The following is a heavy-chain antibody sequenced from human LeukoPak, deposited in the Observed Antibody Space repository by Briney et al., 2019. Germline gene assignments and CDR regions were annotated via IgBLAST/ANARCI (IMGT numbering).Heavy chain of an antibody. V-gene: IGHV4-30-2*01. Sequence: PSQTLSLTCTVSGGSISSGGYYWSWIRQPPGKGLEWIGYIYHSGSTYYNPSLKSRVTISVDRSKNQFSLKLSSVAAADTAVYYCARRRYYYGLLYYFDYWGQGTLVTVSS. CDR1: GGSISSGGYY. D-gene: IGHD3-10*01. CDR2: IYHSGST. J-gene: IGHJ4*02. CDR3: ARRRYYYGLLYYFDY.